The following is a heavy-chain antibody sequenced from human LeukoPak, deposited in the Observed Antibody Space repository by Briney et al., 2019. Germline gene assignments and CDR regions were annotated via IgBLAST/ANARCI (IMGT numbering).Heavy chain of an antibody. V-gene: IGHV4-34*01. J-gene: IGHJ5*02. D-gene: IGHD4-11*01. Sequence: PSETLSLTCAVSGGSFSGYYWSWIRQPPGKGLEWIGEINHSGSTNYNPSLKSRVTISVDTSKNQFSLKLSSVTAADTAVYYCARGRSYSNYRIGGFDPWGQGTLATVSS. CDR1: GGSFSGYY. CDR2: INHSGST. CDR3: ARGRSYSNYRIGGFDP.